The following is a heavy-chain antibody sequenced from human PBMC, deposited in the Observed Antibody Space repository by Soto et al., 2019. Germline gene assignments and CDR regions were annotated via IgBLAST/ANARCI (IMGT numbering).Heavy chain of an antibody. J-gene: IGHJ5*02. V-gene: IGHV3-30-3*01. D-gene: IGHD1-1*01. Sequence: GSLRLSCAASGFTFSSYAMHWVRQAPGKGLEWVAVISYDGSNKYYADSVKGRFTISRDNSKNTLYLQMNSLRAEDTAVYYCARDRVSTGTTFGEFDPWGQGTLVTVSS. CDR2: ISYDGSNK. CDR1: GFTFSSYA. CDR3: ARDRVSTGTTFGEFDP.